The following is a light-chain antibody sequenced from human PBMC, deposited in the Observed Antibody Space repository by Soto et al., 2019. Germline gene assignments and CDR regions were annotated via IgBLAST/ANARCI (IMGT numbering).Light chain of an antibody. J-gene: IGKJ1*01. V-gene: IGKV3-20*01. CDR2: RTS. Sequence: EIGLTQSPGTLSLSPGERATLSCRASQSVSRSYLAWYQQKPGQAPRLLIYRTSNRATGIPDRFSGSGSGTDFTLTISRLEPEDFAVYWCQQYDSSPRTFGQGTKVEIK. CDR3: QQYDSSPRT. CDR1: QSVSRSY.